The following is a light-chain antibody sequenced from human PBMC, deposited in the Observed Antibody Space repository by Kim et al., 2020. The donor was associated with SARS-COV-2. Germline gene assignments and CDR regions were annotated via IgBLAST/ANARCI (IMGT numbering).Light chain of an antibody. CDR3: QQYTSWPPEYT. Sequence: EIVMMQSPVTLSVSPGERATLSCRASRGVSTNLAWYQQKRGQTPRLLIYGASTRASGIPARFSGSGSGTEFTLTISSLQSEDFSVYYCQQYTSWPPEYTFGQGTKLEI. V-gene: IGKV3-15*01. CDR1: RGVSTN. J-gene: IGKJ2*01. CDR2: GAS.